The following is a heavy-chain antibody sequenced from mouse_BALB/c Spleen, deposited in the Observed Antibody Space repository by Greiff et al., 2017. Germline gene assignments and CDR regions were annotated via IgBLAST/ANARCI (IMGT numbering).Heavy chain of an antibody. V-gene: IGHV3-6*02. J-gene: IGHJ3*01. CDR3: ARNQIYDGYY. Sequence: VQLQQSGPGLVKPSQSLSLTCTVTGYSITSGYYWNWIRQFPGNKLEWMGYISYDGSNNYNPSLKNRISITRDTSKNQFFLKLNSVTTEDTATYCCARNQIYDGYYWGQGTLVTVSA. CDR1: GYSITSGYY. CDR2: ISYDGSN. D-gene: IGHD2-3*01.